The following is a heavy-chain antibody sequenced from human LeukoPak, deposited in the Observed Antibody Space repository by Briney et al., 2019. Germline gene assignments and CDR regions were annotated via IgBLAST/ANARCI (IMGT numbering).Heavy chain of an antibody. CDR2: IYYSGST. V-gene: IGHV4-59*08. CDR3: ARQDYPYYYGMDV. CDR1: GGSGGSISSYY. D-gene: IGHD3-10*01. J-gene: IGHJ6*02. Sequence: SETLSLTCTVSGGSGGSISSYYWSWIRQPPGKGLEWIGYIYYSGSTNYNPSLKSRVTISVDTSKNQFSLKLSSVTAADTAVYYCARQDYPYYYGMDVWGQGTTVTVSS.